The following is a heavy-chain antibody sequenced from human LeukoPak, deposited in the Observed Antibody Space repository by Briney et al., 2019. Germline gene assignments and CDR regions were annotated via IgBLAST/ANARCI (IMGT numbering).Heavy chain of an antibody. Sequence: PSESLSHTCAVYGGSFIGYDWTWIRQPPGKGLEWIGEINHSGDTYYNPSLKSRVTISVDTSKNQISLKLSSVTAADTAVYYCASLARGGNRFDPWGQGTLVTVSS. CDR2: INHSGDT. D-gene: IGHD6-6*01. J-gene: IGHJ5*02. CDR1: GGSFIGYD. CDR3: ASLARGGNRFDP. V-gene: IGHV4-34*01.